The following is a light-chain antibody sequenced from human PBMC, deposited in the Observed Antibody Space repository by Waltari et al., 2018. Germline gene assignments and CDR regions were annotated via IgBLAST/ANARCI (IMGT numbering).Light chain of an antibody. J-gene: IGLJ1*01. CDR2: EVT. V-gene: IGLV2-23*02. Sequence: QSGLTQPASASGSPGQSITISCTGTSSDVGNYNLVSWYQQHPGKAPQLLIYEVTKRASGTSDRLSAAKSGNTASLTISVLQAQEDEADYYCCSYVGLGTYVFGTGTKVTV. CDR1: SSDVGNYNL. CDR3: CSYVGLGTYV.